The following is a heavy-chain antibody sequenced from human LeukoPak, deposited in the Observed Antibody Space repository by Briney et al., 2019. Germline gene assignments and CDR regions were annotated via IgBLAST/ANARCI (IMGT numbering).Heavy chain of an antibody. V-gene: IGHV3-7*01. CDR1: GFTFSSYW. J-gene: IGHJ5*01. CDR2: MNHDGSEK. Sequence: GGSLRLSCAASGFTFSSYWMNWVRQAPGEGLEWVANMNHDGSEKYYIDSVKGRFTISRDNAKNSLYLQMNSLRAEDTAVYYCARDQLYCGGPTCYRTGDDSWGQGTLDTVSS. D-gene: IGHD2-2*02. CDR3: ARDQLYCGGPTCYRTGDDS.